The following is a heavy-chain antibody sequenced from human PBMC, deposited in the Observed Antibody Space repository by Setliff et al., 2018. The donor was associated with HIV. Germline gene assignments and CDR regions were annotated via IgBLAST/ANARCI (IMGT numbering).Heavy chain of an antibody. CDR2: INPNSGGT. V-gene: IGHV1-2*06. Sequence: ASVKVSCKASGYTFTGYYMHWVRPAPGQGLEWMGRINPNSGGTNCAQKCQGRVTMTRDTSISTAYMELRRLRADDTAVYYCASGTRVGANDAFDIWGQGTMVTVSS. CDR3: ASGTRVGANDAFDI. CDR1: GYTFTGYY. J-gene: IGHJ3*02. D-gene: IGHD1-26*01.